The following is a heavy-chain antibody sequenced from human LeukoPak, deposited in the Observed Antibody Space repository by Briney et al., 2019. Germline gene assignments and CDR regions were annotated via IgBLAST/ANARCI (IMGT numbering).Heavy chain of an antibody. D-gene: IGHD4-11*01. J-gene: IGHJ6*02. Sequence: SETLSLTCTVSGGSISYYYWSWIRQPPGKGMEWIGCIYYSGTTYYNPSLKSRVTISVDTSRNQFSLKLSSVTAADTAVYYCARDRTVTSSHQTYYYGMDVWGPGTTVTVSS. CDR1: GGSISYYY. V-gene: IGHV4-59*01. CDR2: IYYSGTT. CDR3: ARDRTVTSSHQTYYYGMDV.